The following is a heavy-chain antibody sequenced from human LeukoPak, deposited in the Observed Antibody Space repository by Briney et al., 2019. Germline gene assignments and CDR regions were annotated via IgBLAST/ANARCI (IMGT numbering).Heavy chain of an antibody. CDR1: GFTFSSYS. J-gene: IGHJ4*02. CDR2: ISSSSSYI. Sequence: GGSLRLTCAASGFTFSSYSMNWVRQAPGKGLEWVSSISSSSSYIYYADSVKGRFTISRDNAKNSLYLQMNSLRAEDTAVYYCARAPQGSYPTDYWGQGTLVTVSS. D-gene: IGHD1-26*01. CDR3: ARAPQGSYPTDY. V-gene: IGHV3-21*01.